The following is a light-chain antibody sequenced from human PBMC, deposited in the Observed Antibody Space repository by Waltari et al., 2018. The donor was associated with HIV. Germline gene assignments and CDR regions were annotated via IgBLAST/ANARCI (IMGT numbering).Light chain of an antibody. CDR3: QSYDSSLNGWV. CDR2: GTT. CDR1: SSNIGAGYD. Sequence: QSVLTQPPSVSGAPGRKVIISRTGSSSNIGAGYDVQWYQQCPGTARKVLFYGTTNRPAPLLHRFAGSKSVNTARLGIVWLQGVDRADYYCQSYDSSLNGWVSGGGTNLTV. J-gene: IGLJ3*02. V-gene: IGLV1-40*01.